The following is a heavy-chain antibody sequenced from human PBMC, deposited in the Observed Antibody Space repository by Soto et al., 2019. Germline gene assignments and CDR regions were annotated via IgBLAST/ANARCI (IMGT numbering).Heavy chain of an antibody. D-gene: IGHD3-22*01. J-gene: IGHJ4*02. CDR1: GFTFSSYA. Sequence: EAQLLESGGDLVQPGGSLRLSCAAFGFTFSSYAMSWVRQTPGKGLEWVSSISGSGGTSYYADSVKGRFTLSRDNSKNTLYLQMNSLRAEDTAVYYCAKGGYYYDTSGPTFEYWGQGTLVTVSS. V-gene: IGHV3-23*01. CDR2: ISGSGGTS. CDR3: AKGGYYYDTSGPTFEY.